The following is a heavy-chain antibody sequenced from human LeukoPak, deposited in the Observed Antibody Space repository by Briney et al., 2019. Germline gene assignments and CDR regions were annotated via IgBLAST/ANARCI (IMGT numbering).Heavy chain of an antibody. Sequence: GGSLRLSCAASGFTFSSYAMSWVRQAPGKGLEWVSDISGSGGSTYYADSVKGRFTISRDNSKNTLYLQMNSLRAEDTAVYYCAKDYPITIRGVGATPLDYWGQGTLVTVSS. D-gene: IGHD1-26*01. J-gene: IGHJ4*02. CDR2: ISGSGGST. V-gene: IGHV3-23*01. CDR1: GFTFSSYA. CDR3: AKDYPITIRGVGATPLDY.